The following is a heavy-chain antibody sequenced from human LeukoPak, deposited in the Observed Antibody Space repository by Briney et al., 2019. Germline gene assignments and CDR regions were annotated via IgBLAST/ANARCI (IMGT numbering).Heavy chain of an antibody. CDR2: LKQDGSEI. CDR1: GFTFSDYW. Sequence: GGSLRLSCAASGFTFSDYWMNWVRQAPGKGLEWVAILKQDGSEILYVDSVKGRFTISRDNAKNSLYLQMNSLRAEDTAVYYCAGGAGWSIVYWGQGTLVTVSS. J-gene: IGHJ4*02. V-gene: IGHV3-7*01. CDR3: AGGAGWSIVY. D-gene: IGHD2-15*01.